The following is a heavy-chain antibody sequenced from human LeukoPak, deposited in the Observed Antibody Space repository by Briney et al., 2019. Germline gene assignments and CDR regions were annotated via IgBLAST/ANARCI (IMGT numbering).Heavy chain of an antibody. CDR3: ARDRLQLQS. J-gene: IGHJ5*02. D-gene: IGHD1-1*01. V-gene: IGHV4-59*01. Sequence: PSETLSLTCTVAGGSISNYYWNWIRQPPGKGLEWIGYIYYTGNTNYNPSLKSRVTISVDTSKNQFSLKLSSVTAADTAVYYCARDRLQLQSWGQGTLVTVSS. CDR1: GGSISNYY. CDR2: IYYTGNT.